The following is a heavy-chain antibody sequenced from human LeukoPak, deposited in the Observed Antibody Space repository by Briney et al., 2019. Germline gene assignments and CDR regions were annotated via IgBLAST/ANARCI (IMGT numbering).Heavy chain of an antibody. J-gene: IGHJ6*02. CDR2: IVGNGGNT. V-gene: IGHV3-23*01. CDR3: AKDYEGMDV. CDR1: GFTFSNYA. D-gene: IGHD3-16*01. Sequence: GGSLRLSCAASGFTFSNYAMTWVRQAPGKGVEWVSSIVGNGGNTYTSDSLRGRFTISRDNSKNTLYLEMSSLRAEDTAVYYCAKDYEGMDVWGQGTTVTV.